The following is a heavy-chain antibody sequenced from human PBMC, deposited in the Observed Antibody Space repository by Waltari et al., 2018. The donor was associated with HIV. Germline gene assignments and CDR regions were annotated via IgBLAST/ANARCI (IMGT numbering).Heavy chain of an antibody. CDR2: IYYSGST. D-gene: IGHD1-26*01. Sequence: QLQLQESGPGLVKPSETLSLTCTVSGGSISSSSYYWGWIRPPPGKGLEWIGSIYYSGSTYYNPSLKSRVTISVDTSKNQFSLKLSSVTAADTAVYYCAREFRVELYYYYGMDVWGQGTTVTVSS. J-gene: IGHJ6*02. CDR3: AREFRVELYYYYGMDV. CDR1: GGSISSSSYY. V-gene: IGHV4-39*07.